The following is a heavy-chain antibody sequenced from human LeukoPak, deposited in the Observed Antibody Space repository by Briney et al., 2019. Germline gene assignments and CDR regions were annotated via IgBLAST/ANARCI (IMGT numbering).Heavy chain of an antibody. V-gene: IGHV4-59*01. CDR3: ARGIAAAGFLFDY. Sequence: PSETLSLTCTVSGGSISKYYWSWIRQPPGKGLEWIGYIYNSGSTNYNPSLKSRVTISVDTSKNQFSLTLNSVTAADTAVYYCARGIAAAGFLFDYWGQGTLVTVSS. J-gene: IGHJ4*02. CDR2: IYNSGST. CDR1: GGSISKYY. D-gene: IGHD6-13*01.